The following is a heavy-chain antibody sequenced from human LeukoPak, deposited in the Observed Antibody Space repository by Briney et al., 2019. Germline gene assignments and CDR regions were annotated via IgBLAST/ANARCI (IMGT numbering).Heavy chain of an antibody. J-gene: IGHJ1*01. V-gene: IGHV3-48*03. CDR1: GFTFSSYE. CDR3: ASRGYYDSSGYYYEYFQH. CDR2: ISSSGSTI. D-gene: IGHD3-22*01. Sequence: PGGSLRLSCAASGFTFSSYEMNWVRQAPGKGLEWVSYISSSGSTIYYADSVKGRITISRDNAKNSLYLQMNSLRAEDTAVYYCASRGYYDSSGYYYEYFQHWGQGTLVTVSS.